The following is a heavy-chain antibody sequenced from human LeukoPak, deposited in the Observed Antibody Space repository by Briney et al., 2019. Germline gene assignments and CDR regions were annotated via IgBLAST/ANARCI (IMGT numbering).Heavy chain of an antibody. CDR2: INHSGST. V-gene: IGHV4-34*01. J-gene: IGHJ4*02. CDR1: GGSFSGYY. D-gene: IGHD3-10*01. Sequence: KASETPSLTCAVYGGSFSGYYWSWIRQPPGKWLEWIGGINHSGSTNYNPSLKSRVTISVDTSKNQFSLKLSSVTAADTAVYYCARGRTKRITMVRGVIYFDYWGQGTLVTVSS. CDR3: ARGRTKRITMVRGVIYFDY.